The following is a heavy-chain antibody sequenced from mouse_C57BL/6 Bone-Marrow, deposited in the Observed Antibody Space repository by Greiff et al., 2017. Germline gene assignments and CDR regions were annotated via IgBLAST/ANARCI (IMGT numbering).Heavy chain of an antibody. J-gene: IGHJ1*03. V-gene: IGHV1-26*01. D-gene: IGHD1-1*01. Sequence: EVQLQQSGPELVKPGASVKISCKASGYTFTDYYMNWVKQSHGKSLEWIGDINPNNGGTSYNQKFKGKATLTVDKSSSTAYMELRSLTSEDSAVYYCARHSSSHWYFDVWGTGTTVTVSS. CDR1: GYTFTDYY. CDR2: INPNNGGT. CDR3: ARHSSSHWYFDV.